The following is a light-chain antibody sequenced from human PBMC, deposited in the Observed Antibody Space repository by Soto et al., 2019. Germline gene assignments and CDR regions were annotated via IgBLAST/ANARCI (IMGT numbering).Light chain of an antibody. CDR3: QQRSNWPPYT. J-gene: IGKJ2*01. Sequence: EIVLTQSPATLSLSPGERATLSCRASQSVSSYLAWYQQKPGQAPRLLIYDASNRATGIPARFSGSGSVTDFILTISSLEPEDFAVYYGQQRSNWPPYTFGQGTKQEIK. CDR1: QSVSSY. CDR2: DAS. V-gene: IGKV3-11*01.